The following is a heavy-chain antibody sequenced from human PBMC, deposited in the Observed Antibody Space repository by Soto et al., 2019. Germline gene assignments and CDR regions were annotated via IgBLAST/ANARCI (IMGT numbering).Heavy chain of an antibody. CDR2: INSFSGDT. CDR3: ARDLHSGGKYWYFDI. J-gene: IGHJ2*01. D-gene: IGHD2-15*01. CDR1: GYTFTHYG. Sequence: QLVQSGAEVKKPGASVKVSCKASGYTFTHYGITWVRQAPGQGLEWMGWINSFSGDTNYPQKLQGRLTMTTDTSTNTVYMELRNLRSDDTAVYYCARDLHSGGKYWYFDIWGRGTLVTVSS. V-gene: IGHV1-18*01.